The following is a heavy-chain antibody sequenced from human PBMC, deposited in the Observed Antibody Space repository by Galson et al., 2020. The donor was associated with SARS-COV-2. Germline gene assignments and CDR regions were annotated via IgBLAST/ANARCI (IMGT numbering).Heavy chain of an antibody. V-gene: IGHV3-33*01. CDR3: ARDGQSSSGWAFDY. Sequence: GGSLRLSCAASGFTFSSHAIHWVRHAPGKRPDWAAQIFYAGSAKYYRDSVKGQFTISRDSSKNTVFLQMNNLRADDTAVYYCARDGQSSSGWAFDYWGQGTLVTVSS. J-gene: IGHJ4*02. D-gene: IGHD6-19*01. CDR2: IFYAGSAK. CDR1: GFTFSSHA.